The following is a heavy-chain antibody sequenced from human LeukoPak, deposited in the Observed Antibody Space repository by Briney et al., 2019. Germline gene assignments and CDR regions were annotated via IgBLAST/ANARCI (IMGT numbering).Heavy chain of an antibody. Sequence: GGSLRLSCAASGFTFSSYWMSWVRQAPGKGREWVANIKQDGSEKHYVDSVKGRFTISRDNAKNSLYLQMNSLRAEDTAVYYCARASYYDFWSGYYSAFDIWGQGTMVTVSS. V-gene: IGHV3-7*01. J-gene: IGHJ3*02. CDR3: ARASYYDFWSGYYSAFDI. CDR2: IKQDGSEK. CDR1: GFTFSSYW. D-gene: IGHD3-3*01.